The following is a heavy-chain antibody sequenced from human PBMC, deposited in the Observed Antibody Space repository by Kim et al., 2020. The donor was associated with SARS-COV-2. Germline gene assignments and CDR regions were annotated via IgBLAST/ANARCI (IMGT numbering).Heavy chain of an antibody. D-gene: IGHD3-10*01. Sequence: GGSLRLSCVASGFTFSSYPMHWVRQAPGKGLEWVAVISYDGINKYFADSVTGRFSISRDNSKNTLSLQMNSLRSEDTAVYKCARANVWFGEPDLDYWGQGILVTVSS. CDR2: ISYDGINK. V-gene: IGHV3-30*04. J-gene: IGHJ4*02. CDR3: ARANVWFGEPDLDY. CDR1: GFTFSSYP.